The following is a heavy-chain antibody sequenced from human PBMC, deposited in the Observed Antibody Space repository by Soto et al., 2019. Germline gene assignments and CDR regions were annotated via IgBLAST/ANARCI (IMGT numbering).Heavy chain of an antibody. Sequence: EVQLVESGGGLVQPGRSLRLSCAASGFTFDDYAMHWVRQAPGKGLEWVSGSSWNSGSIGYADSVKGRFTISRDNAKNSLYLQRNSLRAEDTALYYCAKDGGRVCSGGSCYYFDYWGQGTLVTVSS. CDR1: GFTFDDYA. CDR2: SSWNSGSI. J-gene: IGHJ4*02. CDR3: AKDGGRVCSGGSCYYFDY. V-gene: IGHV3-9*01. D-gene: IGHD2-15*01.